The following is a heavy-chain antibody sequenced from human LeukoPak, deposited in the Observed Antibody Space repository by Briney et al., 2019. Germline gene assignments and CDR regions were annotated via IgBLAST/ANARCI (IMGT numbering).Heavy chain of an antibody. V-gene: IGHV4-34*01. CDR3: VRHFHGSGYVVDL. Sequence: WETLYLTCAVYGESFSGHYWSWIRQPLGKGLEWIGEITHSGSTNYNPSLKSRVSISVDTSKNQFSLKLTSVTAADTAVYFCVRHFHGSGYVVDLWGQGTMVTDSS. CDR1: GESFSGHY. J-gene: IGHJ5*02. CDR2: ITHSGST. D-gene: IGHD6-13*01.